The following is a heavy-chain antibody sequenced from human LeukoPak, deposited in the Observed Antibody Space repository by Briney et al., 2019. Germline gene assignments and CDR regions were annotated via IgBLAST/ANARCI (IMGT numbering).Heavy chain of an antibody. V-gene: IGHV3-7*01. D-gene: IGHD4-17*01. CDR1: EFTFSSYW. J-gene: IGHJ6*03. CDR3: ARHTVTYYYYYMDV. CDR2: IKQDGSEK. Sequence: PGGSLRLSCAAPEFTFSSYWMSWVRQAPGKGLEWVANIKQDGSEKYYVDSVKGRFTISRDNAKNSLYLQMNSLRAEDTAVYYCARHTVTYYYYYMDVWGKGTTVTVSS.